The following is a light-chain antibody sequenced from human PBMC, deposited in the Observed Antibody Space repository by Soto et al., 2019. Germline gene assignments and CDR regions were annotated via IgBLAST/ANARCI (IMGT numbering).Light chain of an antibody. J-gene: IGLJ2*01. CDR3: SSYSSSSTS. V-gene: IGLV2-14*01. CDR2: DVS. Sequence: QAVVTQPASVSGSPGQSITISCTGTSSDVGGYNYVSWYQQLPGKAPKLMIYDVSNRPSGISNRFSGSKSGNTASLTISGLQAEDEADYYCSSYSSSSTSFGGGTKLTVL. CDR1: SSDVGGYNY.